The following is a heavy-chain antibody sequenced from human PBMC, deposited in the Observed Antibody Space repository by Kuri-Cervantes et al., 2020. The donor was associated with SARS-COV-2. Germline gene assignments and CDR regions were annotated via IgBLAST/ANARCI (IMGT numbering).Heavy chain of an antibody. Sequence: SETLSLTCTVSGGSVSSGSYYWSWIRQPPGKGLEWIGSVYYSGTTYYNPSLRSRVTISLDTSKNQLSLNLNSVAAADTAVYYCARIVGNDAFDIWGQGTMVTVSS. CDR1: GGSVSSGSYY. CDR2: VYYSGTT. D-gene: IGHD2-21*01. J-gene: IGHJ3*02. CDR3: ARIVGNDAFDI. V-gene: IGHV4-39*01.